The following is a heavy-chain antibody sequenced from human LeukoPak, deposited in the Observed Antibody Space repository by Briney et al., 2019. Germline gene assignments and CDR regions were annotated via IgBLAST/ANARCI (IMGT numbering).Heavy chain of an antibody. CDR2: TYYRSKWYN. CDR3: ARGTYYYGSGSYRQGTYYYGMDV. D-gene: IGHD3-10*01. V-gene: IGHV6-1*01. CDR1: GDSASSNSAA. Sequence: SQTLSLTCAISGDSASSNSAAWNWIRQSPSRGLEWLGRTYYRSKWYNDYAVSVKSRITINPDTSKNQFSLQLNSVTPEDTAVYYCARGTYYYGSGSYRQGTYYYGMDVWGQGTTVTVSS. J-gene: IGHJ6*02.